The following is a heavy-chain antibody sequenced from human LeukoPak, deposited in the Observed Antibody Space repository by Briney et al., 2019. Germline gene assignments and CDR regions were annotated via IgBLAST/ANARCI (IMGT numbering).Heavy chain of an antibody. CDR3: VKSTSEWLRLGGYFDY. CDR1: GYTFTSYY. V-gene: IGHV1-46*01. CDR2: INPSGGST. J-gene: IGHJ4*02. D-gene: IGHD5-12*01. Sequence: ASVKVSCKASGYTFTSYYMHWVRQAPGQGLEWMGIINPSGGSTSYAQKFQGRVTMTRDTSTSTVYMELSSLRSEDTAVYYCVKSTSEWLRLGGYFDYWGQGTLVTVSS.